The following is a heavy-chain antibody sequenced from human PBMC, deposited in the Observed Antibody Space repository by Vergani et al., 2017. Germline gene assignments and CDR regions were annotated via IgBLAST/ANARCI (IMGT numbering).Heavy chain of an antibody. Sequence: QVQLVQSGAEVKKPGASVKVSCKASGYTFTSYAMHWVRQAPGQRLEWMGWINAGNGNTKYSQKFQGRVTITRDTSASTAYMELSSLRSEDTAVYYYARGRGDCSSTSCPIGYWGQGTLVTVSS. CDR1: GYTFTSYA. J-gene: IGHJ4*02. V-gene: IGHV1-3*01. D-gene: IGHD2-2*01. CDR3: ARGRGDCSSTSCPIGY. CDR2: INAGNGNT.